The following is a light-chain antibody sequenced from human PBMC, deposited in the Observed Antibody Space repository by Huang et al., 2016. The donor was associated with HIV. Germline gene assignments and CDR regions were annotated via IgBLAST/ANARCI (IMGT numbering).Light chain of an antibody. J-gene: IGKJ3*01. Sequence: VMTQSPATLSVSPGERAPLSCRASQRVNNNLAWFQQNPGQAPSLLIYGASTRATGIPARFSGSGSGTEFTLTISSLQSEDLAVYYCQQYNNWPITFGPGTKVDVK. V-gene: IGKV3-15*01. CDR1: QRVNNN. CDR2: GAS. CDR3: QQYNNWPIT.